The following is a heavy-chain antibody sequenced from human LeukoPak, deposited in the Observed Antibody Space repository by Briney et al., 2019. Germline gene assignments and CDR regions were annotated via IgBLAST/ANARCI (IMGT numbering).Heavy chain of an antibody. J-gene: IGHJ4*02. CDR2: IRYDGSNK. D-gene: IGHD3-10*01. Sequence: GGSLRLSCAASGFTFSSYGMHWVRQAPGKGLEWVAFIRYDGSNKYYADSVKGRFTISRDNSKNTLYLQMNSLRAEDTAVYYCAKDGEAWWGDAGYFDYWGQGTLVAVSS. V-gene: IGHV3-30*02. CDR3: AKDGEAWWGDAGYFDY. CDR1: GFTFSSYG.